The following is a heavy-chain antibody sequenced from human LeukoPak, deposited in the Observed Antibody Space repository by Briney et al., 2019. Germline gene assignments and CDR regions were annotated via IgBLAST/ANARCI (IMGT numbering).Heavy chain of an antibody. CDR3: ARRPNLTMVRGGNWFDP. V-gene: IGHV4-4*07. J-gene: IGHJ5*02. CDR1: GGSISSYS. CDR2: IFASGST. D-gene: IGHD3-10*01. Sequence: SETLSLTCTVSGGSISSYSWSWIRQPAGKGLEWIGRIFASGSTKYNPSLKSRVTMSVETSKNQFSLKLSSVTAADTAVYYCARRPNLTMVRGGNWFDPWGQGTLVTVSS.